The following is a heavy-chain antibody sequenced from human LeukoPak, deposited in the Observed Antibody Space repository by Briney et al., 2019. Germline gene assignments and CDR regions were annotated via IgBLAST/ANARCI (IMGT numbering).Heavy chain of an antibody. V-gene: IGHV4-59*01. Sequence: SETLSLTCTVSGGSISSYYWSWIRQPPGKGLEWIGYIYYSGSTNYNPSLKSRVTISVDTSKNQFSLKLSSVTAADTAVYYCAAERITMVRGVFKYWGQGTLVTVSS. CDR1: GGSISSYY. D-gene: IGHD3-10*01. CDR2: IYYSGST. J-gene: IGHJ4*02. CDR3: AAERITMVRGVFKY.